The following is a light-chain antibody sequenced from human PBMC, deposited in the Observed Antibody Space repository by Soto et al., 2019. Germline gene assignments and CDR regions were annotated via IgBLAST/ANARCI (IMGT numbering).Light chain of an antibody. CDR3: QQYNTYET. CDR1: QSMANW. Sequence: DIQMTQSPSTLSASVGDRVTITCRASQSMANWLAWYQQKPGKAPKLLIYDASSLASGVPSRFSGSGSGTEFTLTIISLQSDDFATYYCQQYNTYETFGQGTKLEIK. J-gene: IGKJ2*01. CDR2: DAS. V-gene: IGKV1-5*01.